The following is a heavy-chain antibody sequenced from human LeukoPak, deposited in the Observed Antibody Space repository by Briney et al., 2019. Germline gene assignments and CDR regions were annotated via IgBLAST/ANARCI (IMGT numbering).Heavy chain of an antibody. V-gene: IGHV4-59*11. Sequence: SETLSLTCVVSGGSLSTHHLSWIRQSPGSGLEWIGYISDSGSTNYNPSLKSRVTISVDTSKNQFSLMLSSVAAADTAVYYCARGYDSSAYYPFDYWGQGTLVTVSS. CDR2: ISDSGST. J-gene: IGHJ4*02. CDR1: GGSLSTHH. CDR3: ARGYDSSAYYPFDY. D-gene: IGHD3-22*01.